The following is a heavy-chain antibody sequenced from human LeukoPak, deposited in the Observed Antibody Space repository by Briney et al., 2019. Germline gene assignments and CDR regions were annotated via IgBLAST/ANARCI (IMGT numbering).Heavy chain of an antibody. D-gene: IGHD3-22*01. CDR1: GYTFTGYY. V-gene: IGHV1-2*02. CDR3: ARDERYDSSGYPFDY. Sequence: ASVKVSCKASGYTFTGYYMRWVRQAPGQGLEWMGWINPNNGGTKYAQKFQDRATMTRDTSISTAYMELSRLRSDDTAVYYCARDERYDSSGYPFDYWGQGTLVTVSS. J-gene: IGHJ4*02. CDR2: INPNNGGT.